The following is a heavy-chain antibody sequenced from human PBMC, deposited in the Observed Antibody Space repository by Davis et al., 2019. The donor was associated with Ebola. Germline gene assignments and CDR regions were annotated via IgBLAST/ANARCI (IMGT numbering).Heavy chain of an antibody. CDR3: AKYLAYTIFGVVQYYYYGMDV. V-gene: IGHV3-30*18. CDR1: GFIFNSYG. D-gene: IGHD3-3*01. Sequence: GESLKISCAASGFIFNSYGMHWVRQAPGKGLEWVAIISFDGSNKYYADSVKGRFSISRDNSKNTLYLQMNSLRAEDAAVYYCAKYLAYTIFGVVQYYYYGMDVWGQGTTVTVSS. J-gene: IGHJ6*02. CDR2: ISFDGSNK.